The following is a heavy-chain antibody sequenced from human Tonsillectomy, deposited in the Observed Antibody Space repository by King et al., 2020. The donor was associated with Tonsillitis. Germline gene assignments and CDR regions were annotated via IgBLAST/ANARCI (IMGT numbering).Heavy chain of an antibody. CDR2: ISSSSSYI. CDR1: GFTSSSYS. Sequence: VQLVESGGGLVKPGGSLRLSCAASGFTSSSYSMNWVRQAPEKGLEWVSSISSSSSYIYYADSVKGRFTISRDNANNSLYLQMNSLRAEDTAVYYCARDQQLIRWGQGTLVTVSS. J-gene: IGHJ4*02. CDR3: ARDQQLIR. D-gene: IGHD6-13*01. V-gene: IGHV3-21*01.